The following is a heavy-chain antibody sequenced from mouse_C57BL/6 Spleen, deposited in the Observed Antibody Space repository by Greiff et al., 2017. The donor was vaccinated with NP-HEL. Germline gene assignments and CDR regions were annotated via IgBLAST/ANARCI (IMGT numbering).Heavy chain of an antibody. CDR1: GFTFSDYG. CDR2: ISSGSSTI. V-gene: IGHV5-17*01. J-gene: IGHJ1*03. D-gene: IGHD2-1*01. CDR3: ARWGGNYPYWYFDV. Sequence: EVQRVESGGGLVKPGGSLKLSCAASGFTFSDYGMHWVRQAPEKGLEWVAYISSGSSTIYYADTVKGRFTISRDNAKNTLFLQMTSLRSEDTAMYYCARWGGNYPYWYFDVWGTGTTVTVSS.